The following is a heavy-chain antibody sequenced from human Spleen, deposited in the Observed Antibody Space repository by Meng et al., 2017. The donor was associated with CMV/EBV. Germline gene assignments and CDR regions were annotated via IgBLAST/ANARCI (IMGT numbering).Heavy chain of an antibody. D-gene: IGHD3-22*01. Sequence: FTFSDYYMSWIRQAPGKGLEWVSYISSSGSTIYYADSVKGRFTISRDNAKNSLYLQMNSLRAEDTAVYYCARVPADDSSPHSTGFDYWGQGTLVTVSS. CDR3: ARVPADDSSPHSTGFDY. V-gene: IGHV3-11*04. CDR2: ISSSGSTI. CDR1: FTFSDYY. J-gene: IGHJ4*02.